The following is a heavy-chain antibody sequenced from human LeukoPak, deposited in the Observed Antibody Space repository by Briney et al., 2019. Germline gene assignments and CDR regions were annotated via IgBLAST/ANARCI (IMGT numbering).Heavy chain of an antibody. Sequence: SVKVSCKASGGTFSSYAISWVRQAPGQGREWMGGIIPIFGTANYAQKFQGRVTITADESTSTAYMELSSLSSDGTAVYYCPVSKVEMATSYYFDYSGEGTLVTVSS. CDR2: IIPIFGTA. CDR3: PVSKVEMATSYYFDY. CDR1: GGTFSSYA. J-gene: IGHJ4*02. D-gene: IGHD5-24*01. V-gene: IGHV1-69*01.